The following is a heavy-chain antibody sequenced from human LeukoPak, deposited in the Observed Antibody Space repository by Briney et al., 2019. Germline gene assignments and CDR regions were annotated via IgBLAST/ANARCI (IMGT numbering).Heavy chain of an antibody. V-gene: IGHV3-21*01. CDR1: GFTFSTFS. CDR2: ISGRSNYI. Sequence: GEFLRLSCAASGFTFSTFSMNWVRQAPGKGLEWVSSISGRSNYIFYADSVKGRFTISRDNAENSLYLLLNSLRVEDTAVYYCARGSTLGSCTSSSCHNWFDPWGQGTLVTVSS. J-gene: IGHJ5*02. CDR3: ARGSTLGSCTSSSCHNWFDP. D-gene: IGHD2-2*01.